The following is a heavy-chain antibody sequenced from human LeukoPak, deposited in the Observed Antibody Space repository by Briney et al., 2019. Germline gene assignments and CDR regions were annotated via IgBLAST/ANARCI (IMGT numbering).Heavy chain of an antibody. CDR1: GFTFSTYS. CDR2: ISSSSGYI. CDR3: ARDPHDCSSTSCYAAPRDYYYYMDV. J-gene: IGHJ6*03. V-gene: IGHV3-21*01. Sequence: PGGSLRLSCAASGFTFSTYSMNWVRQAPGKGLEWVSYISSSSGYIYYADSVNGRFTISRDNAKNSLYLQMNSLRAEDTAVYYCARDPHDCSSTSCYAAPRDYYYYMDVWGKGTTVTVSS. D-gene: IGHD2-2*01.